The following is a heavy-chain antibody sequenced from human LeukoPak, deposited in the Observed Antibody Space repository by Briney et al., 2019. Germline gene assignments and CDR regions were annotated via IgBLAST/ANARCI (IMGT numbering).Heavy chain of an antibody. CDR2: INHSGST. CDR3: ARRTIWFGELLGYYYYGMDV. D-gene: IGHD3-10*01. Sequence: SETLSLTCAVYGGPFSGYYWSWIRQPPGKGLEWIGEINHSGSTNYNPSLKSRVTISVDTSKNQFSLKLSSVTAADTAVYYCARRTIWFGELLGYYYYGMDVWGQGTTVTVSS. CDR1: GGPFSGYY. J-gene: IGHJ6*02. V-gene: IGHV4-34*01.